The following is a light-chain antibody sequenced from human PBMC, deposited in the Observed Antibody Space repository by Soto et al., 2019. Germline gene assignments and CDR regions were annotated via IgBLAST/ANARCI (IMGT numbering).Light chain of an antibody. Sequence: DFQMPQSPSSLSASVGDIVTSTCQARHDISNYLNWYQQKPGKAPKLLIYVASNLETGVPSRFRRSGYGTSFTISINRLQHEEIATYYCPLYDNLPWTFGQGNKVEIK. CDR1: HDISNY. CDR2: VAS. V-gene: IGKV1-33*01. J-gene: IGKJ1*01. CDR3: PLYDNLPWT.